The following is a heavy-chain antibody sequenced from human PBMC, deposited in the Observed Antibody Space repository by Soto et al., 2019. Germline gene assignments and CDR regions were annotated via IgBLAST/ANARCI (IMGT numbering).Heavy chain of an antibody. J-gene: IGHJ4*02. CDR1: VDIVSSYRTA. CDR2: TYYRSKWYN. Sequence: SQTLSLTCAISVDIVSSYRTAWHCISHSPSRGLEWLGRTYYRSKWYNDYAVSVKSRITINPDTSKNQFSLQLNSVTPEDTAVYYCATTTGAPGFDYWGQGTLVTVSS. CDR3: ATTTGAPGFDY. V-gene: IGHV6-1*01. D-gene: IGHD1-26*01.